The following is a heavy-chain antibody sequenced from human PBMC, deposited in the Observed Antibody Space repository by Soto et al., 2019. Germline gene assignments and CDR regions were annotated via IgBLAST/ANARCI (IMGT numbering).Heavy chain of an antibody. CDR1: GFTFSTYW. J-gene: IGHJ6*02. D-gene: IGHD3-22*01. Sequence: PGGSLRLSCVASGFTFSTYWMHWVRQVPGKGLVWVSRINSDGSSTFYADSVTGRFPISRDNAKNTLYLQMNSLLSEDTALYYCTRFSDYYDSSGHGRYQYYCMDVWGQGTTVTVSS. V-gene: IGHV3-74*01. CDR3: TRFSDYYDSSGHGRYQYYCMDV. CDR2: INSDGSST.